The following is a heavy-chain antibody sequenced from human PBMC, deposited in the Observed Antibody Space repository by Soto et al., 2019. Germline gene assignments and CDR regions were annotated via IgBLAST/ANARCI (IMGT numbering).Heavy chain of an antibody. D-gene: IGHD6-19*01. CDR1: GFTFSSYA. CDR2: ISGSGGST. V-gene: IGHV3-23*01. Sequence: GGSLRLSCAASGFTFSSYAMSWVRQAPGKGLEWVSAISGSGGSTYYADSVKGRFTISRDNSKNTLYLQMNSLRAEDTAVYYCAKDPGSGWYLFWFDPWGQGTLVTVSS. J-gene: IGHJ5*02. CDR3: AKDPGSGWYLFWFDP.